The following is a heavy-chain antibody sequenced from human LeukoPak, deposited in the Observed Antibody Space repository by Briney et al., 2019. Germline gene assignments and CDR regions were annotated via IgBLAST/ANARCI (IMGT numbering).Heavy chain of an antibody. Sequence: GGSLRLSCAASGFTFSSYAMSWFRQAPGKGLEWVSAISGSGGSTYYADSVKGGFTISRDNSKNTLYLQMNSLRTEDTAVYDCAKRLSPYSSYTSVDYWGQRTLVTVSS. CDR3: AKRLSPYSSYTSVDY. D-gene: IGHD6-6*01. CDR2: ISGSGGST. CDR1: GFTFSSYA. V-gene: IGHV3-23*01. J-gene: IGHJ4*02.